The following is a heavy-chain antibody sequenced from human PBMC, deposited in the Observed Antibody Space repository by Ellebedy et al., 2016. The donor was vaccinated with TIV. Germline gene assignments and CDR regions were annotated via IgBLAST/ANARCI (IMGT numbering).Heavy chain of an antibody. Sequence: SXTVSGGSISSGGYYWSWIRQHPGKGLEWIGYIYYSGSTYYNPSLKSRVTISVDTSKNQFSLKLSSVTAADTAVYYCARAFREPYYYYMDVWGKGTTVTVSS. V-gene: IGHV4-31*02. CDR1: GGSISSGGYY. CDR2: IYYSGST. J-gene: IGHJ6*03. D-gene: IGHD3-10*01. CDR3: ARAFREPYYYYMDV.